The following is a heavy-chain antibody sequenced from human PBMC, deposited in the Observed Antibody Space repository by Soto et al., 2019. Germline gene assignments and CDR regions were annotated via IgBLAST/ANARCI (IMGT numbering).Heavy chain of an antibody. V-gene: IGHV2-5*02. CDR2: IYWDDDK. CDR3: AHSRCGGDCLRSYSSHYYYGMDV. D-gene: IGHD2-21*02. CDR1: GFSLSTGGVG. J-gene: IGHJ6*02. Sequence: KESGPTLVKPTQTLTLTCTFSGFSLSTGGVGVGWIRQPPGKAPEWLALIYWDDDKRYSPSLKSRLTVTKDTSKNQVVLTMTNMDPVDTATYYCAHSRCGGDCLRSYSSHYYYGMDVWGQGTTVTVSS.